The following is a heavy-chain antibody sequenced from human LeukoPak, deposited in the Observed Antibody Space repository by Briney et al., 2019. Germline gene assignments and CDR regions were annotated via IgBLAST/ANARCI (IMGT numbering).Heavy chain of an antibody. CDR1: GFSFRGNA. CDR2: IWYDGSNE. CDR3: ARGGISARPDY. D-gene: IGHD6-6*01. Sequence: GGSLRLSCAASGFSFRGNAMHWVRQAPGKGLEWVAIIWYDGSNEYYADSVKGRFTISRDNSKNTLYLQMNSLRAEDTALYYCARGGISARPDYWGQGTQVTVSS. V-gene: IGHV3-33*01. J-gene: IGHJ4*02.